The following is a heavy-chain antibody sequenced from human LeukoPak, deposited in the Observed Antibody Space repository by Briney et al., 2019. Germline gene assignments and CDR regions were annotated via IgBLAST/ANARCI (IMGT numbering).Heavy chain of an antibody. Sequence: GGSLRLSCAASGFTFSSYGMHWVRQAPGKGLEWVAVISYDGSNKYYVDSVKGRFTISRDNSKNTLYLQMNSLRAEDTAVYYCAKDLKAHIVVVTAADYWGQGTLVTVSS. CDR2: ISYDGSNK. CDR3: AKDLKAHIVVVTAADY. D-gene: IGHD2-21*02. CDR1: GFTFSSYG. V-gene: IGHV3-30*18. J-gene: IGHJ4*02.